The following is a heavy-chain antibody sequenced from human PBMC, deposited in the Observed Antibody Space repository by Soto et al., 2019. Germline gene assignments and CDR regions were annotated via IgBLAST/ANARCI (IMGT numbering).Heavy chain of an antibody. CDR2: ISREGSST. J-gene: IGHJ6*02. CDR1: GFTLSSYW. Sequence: EVQLVESGGGLVQPGGSLRLSCAASGFTLSSYWMHWVRQAPGKGRVWVSRISREGSSTAYADSVKGRFTISRDNAKNTLNLQMNSLRAEDTAVYYCTRGQAGPYGMDVWGQGTTVTVSS. V-gene: IGHV3-74*01. CDR3: TRGQAGPYGMDV.